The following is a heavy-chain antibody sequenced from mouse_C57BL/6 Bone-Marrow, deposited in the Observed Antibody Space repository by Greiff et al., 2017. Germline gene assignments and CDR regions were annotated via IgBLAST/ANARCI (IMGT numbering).Heavy chain of an antibody. CDR1: GFTFTDYY. Sequence: VKLMESGAELVRPGASVKLSCKASGFTFTDYYIHWVKQRPGQGLEWIARLYPGSGNTYYNEKFKGKATLTAEKSSSAAYMQLSSLTSEDSAVYFCASYYGSSYGYFDVWGTGTTVTVSS. CDR3: ASYYGSSYGYFDV. D-gene: IGHD1-1*01. CDR2: LYPGSGNT. J-gene: IGHJ1*03. V-gene: IGHV1-76*01.